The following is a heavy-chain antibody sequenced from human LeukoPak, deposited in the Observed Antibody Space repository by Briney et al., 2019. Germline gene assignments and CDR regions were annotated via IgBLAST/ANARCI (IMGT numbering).Heavy chain of an antibody. CDR2: INAGNGNT. J-gene: IGHJ4*02. D-gene: IGHD3-22*01. V-gene: IGHV1-3*01. CDR1: GYTFTSYT. Sequence: ASVTVSCKASGYTFTSYTIHWVRQAPGQRLEWMGWINAGNGNTKYSQKFQGRVTVTRDTSASTAYMELSSLRSEDTAFYYCARDLYYYDSSGPFDYWGQGTLVTVSS. CDR3: ARDLYYYDSSGPFDY.